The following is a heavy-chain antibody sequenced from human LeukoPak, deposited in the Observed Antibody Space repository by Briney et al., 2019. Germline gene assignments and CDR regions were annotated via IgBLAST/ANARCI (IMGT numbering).Heavy chain of an antibody. D-gene: IGHD5-24*01. CDR3: ARKSWLQLGF. Sequence: GGSLRLSCVGSGFTFGTYDMNWVRLAPGKGLEWLSYISGRGETIYYADSVKGRFTISRDIAQSSLYLQMNSLRVDDTAIYFCARKSWLQLGFWGQGDLVTVSS. J-gene: IGHJ4*02. V-gene: IGHV3-48*03. CDR1: GFTFGTYD. CDR2: ISGRGETI.